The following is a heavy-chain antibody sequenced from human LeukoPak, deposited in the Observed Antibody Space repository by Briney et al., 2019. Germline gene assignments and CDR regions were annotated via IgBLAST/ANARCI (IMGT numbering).Heavy chain of an antibody. CDR3: VRDNPRCCGVIPANIDDY. CDR2: ISYDSMIK. D-gene: IGHD2-15*01. CDR1: GFSFSRDS. J-gene: IGHJ4*02. Sequence: GGSLRPSCVASGFSFSRDSMNWVRQAPGKGLEWISYISYDSMIKYYADSVRGRFTISRDSAKDSLYLQMHSLRAEDTAVYYCVRDNPRCCGVIPANIDDYWGQGTLVTVSS. V-gene: IGHV3-48*01.